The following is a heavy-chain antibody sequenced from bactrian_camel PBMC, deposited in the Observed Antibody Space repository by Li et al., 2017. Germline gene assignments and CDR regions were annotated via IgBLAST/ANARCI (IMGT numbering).Heavy chain of an antibody. D-gene: IGHD4*01. CDR3: AARQCYCQYKLRDYDYWGPADFGG. J-gene: IGHJ6*01. V-gene: IGHV3S1*01. CDR1: GYHHSAYC. Sequence: VQLVESGGGSVQTGGSLRLSCAASGYHHSAYCLAWFRHAPGKEREGIAAIYATDNSPYYTDDSMKGRFNISRDAQTNTVYLQMESLEPEDTAMCYSAARQCYCQYKLRDYDYWGPADFGGWGSGTQVTVS. CDR2: IYATDNSP.